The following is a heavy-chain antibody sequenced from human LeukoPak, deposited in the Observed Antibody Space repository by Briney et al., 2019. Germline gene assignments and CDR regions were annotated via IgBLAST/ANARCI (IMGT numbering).Heavy chain of an antibody. Sequence: SGTLSLTCAVSGASITSSHYWSWIRQPPGKGLEWIGHIYGSGSTNYNPSLKSRVTLSVDTSKNQFSLKLSSVTAADTAVYYCAREGTSGTHLNWFDPWGQGTLVTVSS. CDR2: IYGSGST. D-gene: IGHD1-1*01. V-gene: IGHV4-59*11. CDR3: AREGTSGTHLNWFDP. CDR1: GASITSSHY. J-gene: IGHJ5*02.